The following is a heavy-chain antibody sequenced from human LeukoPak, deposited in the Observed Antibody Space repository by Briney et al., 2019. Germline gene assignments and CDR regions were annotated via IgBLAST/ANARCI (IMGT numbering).Heavy chain of an antibody. CDR3: ARDTGAYYDSGGLDY. CDR2: ISSSSSYI. Sequence: GGSLRLSCAASGFTFSSYSMNWVRQAPGKGLEWVSSISSSSSYIYHADSVKGRFTISRDNAKNSLYLQMNSLRAEDTAVYYCARDTGAYYDSGGLDYWGQGTLVTVSS. J-gene: IGHJ4*02. D-gene: IGHD3-22*01. CDR1: GFTFSSYS. V-gene: IGHV3-21*01.